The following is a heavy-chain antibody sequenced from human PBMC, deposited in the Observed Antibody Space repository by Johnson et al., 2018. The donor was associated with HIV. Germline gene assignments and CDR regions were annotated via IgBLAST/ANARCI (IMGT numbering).Heavy chain of an antibody. CDR1: GFTFSSYG. CDR3: AKRRSDYGDYDAFDI. Sequence: QVQLVESGGGLVKPGGSLRLSCAASGFTFSSYGIHWVRQAPGKGLEWVSFIRYDGSNKYYADSVKGRFPISRDNSKNTLYLQMNSLRAEDTAVYYCAKRRSDYGDYDAFDIWGQGTMVTVSS. D-gene: IGHD4-17*01. CDR2: IRYDGSNK. V-gene: IGHV3-30*02. J-gene: IGHJ3*02.